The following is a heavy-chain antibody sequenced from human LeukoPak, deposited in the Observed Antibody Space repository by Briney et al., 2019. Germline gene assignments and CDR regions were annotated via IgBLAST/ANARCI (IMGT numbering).Heavy chain of an antibody. CDR2: ISDTGDVA. Sequence: PGGSLRLSCAASGFTSGTYAMSWVRQAPGKGLGWVSRISDTGDVAYYADSVKGRFTISGDNSQNTLYLQMNSLRAEDTALYYCAKYGVSESYRGLDYRGQGTLVTVTS. CDR1: GFTSGTYA. CDR3: AKYGVSESYRGLDY. V-gene: IGHV3-23*01. J-gene: IGHJ4*02. D-gene: IGHD3-16*02.